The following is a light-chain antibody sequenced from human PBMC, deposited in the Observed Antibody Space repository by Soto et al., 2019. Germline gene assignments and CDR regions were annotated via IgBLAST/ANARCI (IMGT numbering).Light chain of an antibody. J-gene: IGLJ1*01. Sequence: QSALTQPASVSGSPGQSITISCSGTSSDVGGYDYVSWYQHHPGKSPKLMIYDVSNRPSGVSSRFSGSNSDNTASLTIYGLQAEDEADYYCSSYTKNGPYVVGTGTKLTVL. CDR1: SSDVGGYDY. CDR2: DVS. CDR3: SSYTKNGPYV. V-gene: IGLV2-14*01.